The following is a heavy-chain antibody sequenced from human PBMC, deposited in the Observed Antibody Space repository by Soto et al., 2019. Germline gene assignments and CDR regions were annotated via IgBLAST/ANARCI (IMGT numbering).Heavy chain of an antibody. Sequence: QVQLVQAGAEVKKPGASVKASCKASGYTFTSYDINWVRQATGQGLEWMGWMKPNSGNTGYAQKFQGRVTMNRNTSISTAYMELSSLRSEDTAVYYCARSDSSGYPFDYWGQGTLVTVSS. CDR3: ARSDSSGYPFDY. J-gene: IGHJ4*02. D-gene: IGHD3-22*01. CDR2: MKPNSGNT. V-gene: IGHV1-8*01. CDR1: GYTFTSYD.